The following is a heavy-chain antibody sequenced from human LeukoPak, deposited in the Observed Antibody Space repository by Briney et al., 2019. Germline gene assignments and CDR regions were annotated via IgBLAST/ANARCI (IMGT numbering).Heavy chain of an antibody. CDR2: ISWNSGSI. CDR3: AKGGFGRPFDY. V-gene: IGHV3-9*01. D-gene: IGHD3-10*01. Sequence: QPGGSLRLSCAASGFTFDDYAMHWVRQAPGKGLEWVSGISWNSGSIGYADAVKGRFTISRDNSKNTLYLQMNSLRAEDTAVYYCAKGGFGRPFDYWGQGTLVTVSS. J-gene: IGHJ4*02. CDR1: GFTFDDYA.